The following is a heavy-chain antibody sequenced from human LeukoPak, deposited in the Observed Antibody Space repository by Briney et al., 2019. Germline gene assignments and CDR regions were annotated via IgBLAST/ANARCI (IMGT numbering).Heavy chain of an antibody. Sequence: SETLSLTCTVSDDSISDYYRGWIRQPPGKGLEWIGYFHNSGTSTYNPSLKSRVTISADTSKNQFSLKLNSLTTADTAVYYCARVAVRHPEGAFDIWGQGTVVTVSS. CDR1: DDSISDYY. J-gene: IGHJ3*02. CDR3: ARVAVRHPEGAFDI. D-gene: IGHD6-6*01. CDR2: FHNSGTS. V-gene: IGHV4-59*01.